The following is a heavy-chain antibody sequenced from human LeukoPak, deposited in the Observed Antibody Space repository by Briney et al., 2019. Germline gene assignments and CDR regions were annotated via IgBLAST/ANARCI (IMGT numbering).Heavy chain of an antibody. Sequence: SETLSLTCTVSGYSISSGYYWSWIRQPPGKGLEWIGYIYYTGSTNYNPSLKSRVTISVDTSKNQFSLKLSSVTAADTAVYYCATLTGYSSESWFDPWGQGILVTVSS. J-gene: IGHJ5*02. CDR2: IYYTGST. CDR3: ATLTGYSSESWFDP. D-gene: IGHD3-9*01. V-gene: IGHV4-61*01. CDR1: GYSISSGYY.